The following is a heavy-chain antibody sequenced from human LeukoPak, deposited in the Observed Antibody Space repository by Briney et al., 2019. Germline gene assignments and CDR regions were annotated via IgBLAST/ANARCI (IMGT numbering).Heavy chain of an antibody. CDR3: ARVRVAARPDDAFDI. CDR2: IYYSGST. V-gene: IGHV4-31*03. D-gene: IGHD6-6*01. Sequence: SETLSLTCTVSGGSISSSGYYWSWIRQHPGKGLEWIGYIYYSGSTYYNPSLKSRVTISVDTSKNQFSLKLSSVTAADTAVYYCARVRVAARPDDAFDIWGQGTMVTVSS. J-gene: IGHJ3*02. CDR1: GGSISSSGYY.